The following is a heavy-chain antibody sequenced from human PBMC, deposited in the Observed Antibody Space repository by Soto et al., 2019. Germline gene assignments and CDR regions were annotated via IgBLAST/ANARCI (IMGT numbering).Heavy chain of an antibody. V-gene: IGHV4-31*03. D-gene: IGHD3-10*01. CDR3: AREGGITMVRGTGFDY. J-gene: IGHJ4*02. CDR2: IYYSGST. CDR1: GGSISSGGYY. Sequence: QVQLQESGPGLVKHSQTLSLTCTVSGGSISSGGYYWSWIRQHPGKGLEWIGYIYYSGSTYYNPSLKSRVTISVDTSKNEFSLKLSSVTAADTAVYYCAREGGITMVRGTGFDYWGQGTLVTVSS.